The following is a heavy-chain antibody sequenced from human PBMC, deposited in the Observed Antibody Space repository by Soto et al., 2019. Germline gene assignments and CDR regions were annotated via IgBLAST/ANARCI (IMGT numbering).Heavy chain of an antibody. CDR3: ARGKDILTGYPENPFDY. CDR1: GYTFTGYY. CDR2: INPNSGGT. J-gene: IGHJ4*02. Sequence: ASVKVSCKASGYTFTGYYMHWVRQAPGQGLEWMGWINPNSGGTNYAQKFQGWVTMTRDTSISTAYMELSRLRSDDMAVYYCARGKDILTGYPENPFDYWGQGTLVTVSS. D-gene: IGHD3-9*01. V-gene: IGHV1-2*04.